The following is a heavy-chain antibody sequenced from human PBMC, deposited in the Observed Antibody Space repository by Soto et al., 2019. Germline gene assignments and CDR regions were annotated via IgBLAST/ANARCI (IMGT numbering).Heavy chain of an antibody. V-gene: IGHV3-11*06. J-gene: IGHJ4*02. Sequence: PGGSLRLSCAASGFIFNDYYMSWIRQAPGKGLEWLSNISGSSGSKKYADAGKGRFTISRENAKKSLYLEMHSLRAEDTAMYYCARYAAEVTTFFDQWGQGTLVTVSS. CDR2: ISGSSGSK. CDR1: GFIFNDYY. D-gene: IGHD4-17*01. CDR3: ARYAAEVTTFFDQ.